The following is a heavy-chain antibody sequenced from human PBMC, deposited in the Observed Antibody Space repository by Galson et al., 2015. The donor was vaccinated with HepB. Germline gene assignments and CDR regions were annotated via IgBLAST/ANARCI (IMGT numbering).Heavy chain of an antibody. V-gene: IGHV5-10-1*01. CDR3: ARLPGIAAPPERWGFDY. J-gene: IGHJ4*02. Sequence: QSGAEVKKPGESLRISCKGSGYSFTSYWISWVRQMPGKGLEWMGRIDPSDSYTNYSPSFQGHVTISADKSISTAYLQWSSLKASDTAMYYCARLPGIAAPPERWGFDYWGQGTLVTVSS. CDR1: GYSFTSYW. D-gene: IGHD6-13*01. CDR2: IDPSDSYT.